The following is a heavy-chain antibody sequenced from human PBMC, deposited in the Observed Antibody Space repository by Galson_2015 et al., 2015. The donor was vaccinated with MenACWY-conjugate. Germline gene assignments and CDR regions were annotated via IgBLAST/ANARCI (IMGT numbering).Heavy chain of an antibody. J-gene: IGHJ4*01. V-gene: IGHV3-7*03. CDR2: INEDGSDK. Sequence: SLRLSCAASGFRFSSQWLSWVRQAPGKGPECVASINEDGSDKSYMDSVKGRFTISRDNAQNSLSLQMNSLSVEDTAVYYCARGVNWGHGTLVTVSS. CDR1: GFRFSSQW. CDR3: ARGVN.